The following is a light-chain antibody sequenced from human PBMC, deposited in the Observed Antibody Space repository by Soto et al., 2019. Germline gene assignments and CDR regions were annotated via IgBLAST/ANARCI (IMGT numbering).Light chain of an antibody. CDR1: SSDIGAYNF. CDR2: EAI. V-gene: IGLV2-14*01. J-gene: IGLJ3*02. Sequence: QSALTQPASVSGSPGQSITISCTGTSSDIGAYNFVSWYQQHPGEAPKLMFYEAINRPSGVSNRFSGSKSGNTASLTSSGLQAEDEADYYCTSYTTSSPVVFGGGTKLTVL. CDR3: TSYTTSSPVV.